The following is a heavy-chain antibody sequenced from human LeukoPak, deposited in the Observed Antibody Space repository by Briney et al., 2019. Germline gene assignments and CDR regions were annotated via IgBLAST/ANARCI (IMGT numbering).Heavy chain of an antibody. D-gene: IGHD1-26*01. V-gene: IGHV3-7*01. Sequence: PGGSLRLSCAASGFTFSSYWMSWVRQAPGKGLEWVANIKQDGSEKYYVDSVKGRFTISRDNAKNSLYLQMNSLRAEDTAVYYCARVFVVSKWELPDYWGQGTLVTVSS. CDR2: IKQDGSEK. CDR3: ARVFVVSKWELPDY. J-gene: IGHJ4*02. CDR1: GFTFSSYW.